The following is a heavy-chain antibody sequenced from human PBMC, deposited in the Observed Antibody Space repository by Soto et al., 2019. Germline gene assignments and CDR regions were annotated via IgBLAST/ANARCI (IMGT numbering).Heavy chain of an antibody. CDR1: EFTVSSNY. CDR3: ARERENTVTTF. V-gene: IGHV3-66*01. J-gene: IGHJ4*02. CDR2: IYSGGST. D-gene: IGHD4-17*01. Sequence: EVQLVESGGGLVQPGGSLRLSCAASEFTVSSNYMSWVRQAPGKGLEWVSVIYSGGSTYYADSVKGRFTISRDNSKNTLYLQMNSLRAEDTAVYYCARERENTVTTFWGQGTLVTVSS.